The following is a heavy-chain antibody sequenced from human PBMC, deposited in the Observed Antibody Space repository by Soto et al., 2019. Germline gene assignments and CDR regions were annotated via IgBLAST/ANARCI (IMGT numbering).Heavy chain of an antibody. V-gene: IGHV3-30*03. CDR2: ISYEGGNK. CDR3: ARSEGGSYPYFEY. CDR1: GFPFNSYD. D-gene: IGHD1-26*01. Sequence: QVQLVESGGDVVQPGRSLRLSCAASGFPFNSYDMHWVRQAPGKGLEWVAVISYEGGNKNYADSVKGRFTISRDNSQNTLYLQMSSLRAEDTAVYYCARSEGGSYPYFEYWGQGTLVIVSP. J-gene: IGHJ4*02.